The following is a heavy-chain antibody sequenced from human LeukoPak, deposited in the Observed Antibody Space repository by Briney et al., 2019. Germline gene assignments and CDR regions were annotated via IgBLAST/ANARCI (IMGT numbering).Heavy chain of an antibody. V-gene: IGHV1-69*13. Sequence: ASVKVSCKASGGTFSSYAISWVRQAPGQGLEWMGGIIPIFGTANYAQKFQGRVTITADESTSTAYMELSSLRSEDTAMYYCARNLRCGGDCSDAFDIWGQGTMVTVSS. CDR1: GGTFSSYA. J-gene: IGHJ3*02. D-gene: IGHD2-21*02. CDR2: IIPIFGTA. CDR3: ARNLRCGGDCSDAFDI.